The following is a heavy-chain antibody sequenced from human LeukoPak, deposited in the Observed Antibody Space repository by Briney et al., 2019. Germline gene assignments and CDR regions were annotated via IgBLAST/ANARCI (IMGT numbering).Heavy chain of an antibody. Sequence: PGGSLRLSCAASGFTFSSYAMSWVRQAPGKGLEWVSAISGSGGSTYYADSVKGRFTISRDNSKNTLYLQMNSLRAEDTAVYYCARDRKYDYVWGSYHNAFDIWGQGTMVTVSS. CDR2: ISGSGGST. J-gene: IGHJ3*02. D-gene: IGHD3-16*02. CDR3: ARDRKYDYVWGSYHNAFDI. V-gene: IGHV3-23*01. CDR1: GFTFSSYA.